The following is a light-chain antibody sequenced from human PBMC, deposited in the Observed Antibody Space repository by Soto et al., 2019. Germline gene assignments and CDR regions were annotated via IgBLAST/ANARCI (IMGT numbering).Light chain of an antibody. Sequence: QSVLTQPPSASGSPGQSVTISCTGTSSDVGGYDYVSWYQQRPGKAPKLLIHEVTRRSSGVSKRFSGSQSGNTASLTISGLEAEDEAIYYCSSYIDSTTFYVFGTGTKLTVL. CDR2: EVT. V-gene: IGLV2-8*01. J-gene: IGLJ1*01. CDR3: SSYIDSTTFYV. CDR1: SSDVGGYDY.